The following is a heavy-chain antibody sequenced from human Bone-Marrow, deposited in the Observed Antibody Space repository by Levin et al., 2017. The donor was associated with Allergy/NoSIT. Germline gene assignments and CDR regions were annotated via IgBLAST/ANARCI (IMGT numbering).Heavy chain of an antibody. V-gene: IGHV3-7*01. Sequence: GGSRRLSCAASGFTFSNSWMSWVRQAPGKGLEWVANIKEDGSEKYYVDSVKGRFTISRDNAKNSLFVQMNSLRVEDTAVYYCARDQFRRATIGARWFDPWGQGTLVTVSS. J-gene: IGHJ5*02. CDR2: IKEDGSEK. CDR3: ARDQFRRATIGARWFDP. D-gene: IGHD5-24*01. CDR1: GFTFSNSW.